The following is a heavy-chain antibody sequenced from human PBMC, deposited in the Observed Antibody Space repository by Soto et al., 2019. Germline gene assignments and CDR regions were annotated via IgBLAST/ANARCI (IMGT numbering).Heavy chain of an antibody. CDR1: GGSISSGDYY. CDR2: IYYSGST. Sequence: SETLSLTCTVSGGSISSGDYYWSWIRQPPGKGLEWIGYIYYSGSTYYNPSLKSRVTISVDTSKNQFSLKLSSVTASDTAVYYCARATSGSYYTYYYYGMDVWGQGTTVTVSS. CDR3: ARATSGSYYTYYYYGMDV. V-gene: IGHV4-30-4*01. D-gene: IGHD3-10*01. J-gene: IGHJ6*02.